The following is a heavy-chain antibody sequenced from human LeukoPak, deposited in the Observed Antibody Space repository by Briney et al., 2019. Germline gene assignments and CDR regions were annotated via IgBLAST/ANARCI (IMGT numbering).Heavy chain of an antibody. J-gene: IGHJ3*02. CDR3: ARDTDYYDSSGYYSDAFDI. D-gene: IGHD3-22*01. Sequence: GGSLRLSCAASGFTFSSYSMNWVREAPGKGLEWVSSISSSSSYIYYADSVKGRFTISRDNAKNSLYLQMNSLRAEDTAVYYCARDTDYYDSSGYYSDAFDIWGQGTMVTVSS. V-gene: IGHV3-21*01. CDR1: GFTFSSYS. CDR2: ISSSSSYI.